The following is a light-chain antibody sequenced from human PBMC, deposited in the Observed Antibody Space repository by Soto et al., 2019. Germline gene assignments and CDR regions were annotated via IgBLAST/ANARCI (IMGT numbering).Light chain of an antibody. V-gene: IGKV3-20*01. Sequence: EIVLTQSPGTLSLSAGERATLSCRASQSVSSSYLAWYQQKPGQSPRLLIYGATSSATGIPDRFSGSGSGTDFTLTISRLEPEDFVGYYCQQYGTSPHTFGQGTKLEIK. CDR3: QQYGTSPHT. CDR1: QSVSSSY. J-gene: IGKJ2*01. CDR2: GAT.